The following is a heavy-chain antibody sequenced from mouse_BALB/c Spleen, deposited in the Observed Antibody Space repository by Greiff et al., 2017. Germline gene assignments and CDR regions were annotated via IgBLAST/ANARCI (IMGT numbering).Heavy chain of an antibody. J-gene: IGHJ3*01. V-gene: IGHV1-55*01. Sequence: VQLQQPGAELVKPGTSVKLSCKSSGYNFTSYWINWVKLRPGQGLEWIGDIYPGSGSTNYNEKFKSKATLTVDTSSSTAYMQLSSLASEDSALYYCAISGYYYGSSYVGFAYWGQGTLVTVSA. CDR3: AISGYYYGSSYVGFAY. CDR2: IYPGSGST. CDR1: GYNFTSYW. D-gene: IGHD1-1*01.